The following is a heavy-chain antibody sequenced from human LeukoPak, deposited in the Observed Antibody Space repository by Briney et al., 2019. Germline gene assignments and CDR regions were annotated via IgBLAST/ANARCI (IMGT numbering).Heavy chain of an antibody. CDR1: GFTFSSYG. CDR3: AKGGRWLQLPLDY. D-gene: IGHD5-24*01. V-gene: IGHV3-23*01. J-gene: IGHJ4*02. CDR2: ISGSAGTT. Sequence: GGSLRLSCAASGFTFSSYGMSWVRQAPGKGLEWVSAISGSAGTTYYADSVKGRFTISRDNSKNTLYLQMNSLRAEDTAVYYCAKGGRWLQLPLDYWGQGTLVTVSS.